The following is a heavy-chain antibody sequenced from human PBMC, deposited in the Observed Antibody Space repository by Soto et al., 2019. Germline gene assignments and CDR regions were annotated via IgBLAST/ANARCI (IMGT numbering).Heavy chain of an antibody. D-gene: IGHD6-19*01. CDR1: GFTFSSYG. CDR3: ARDKSIAVAGTIDY. CDR2: IWYDGSNK. J-gene: IGHJ4*02. Sequence: QVQLVESGGGVVQPGRSLRLSCAASGFTFSSYGMHWVRQAPGKGLEWVSVIWYDGSNKYYADSVKGRFTICRDNSKNTLYLQMNSLRAEDTAVYYCARDKSIAVAGTIDYWGQGTLVTVSS. V-gene: IGHV3-33*01.